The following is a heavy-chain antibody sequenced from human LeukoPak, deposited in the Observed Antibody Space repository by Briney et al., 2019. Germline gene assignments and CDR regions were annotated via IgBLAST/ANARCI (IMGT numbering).Heavy chain of an antibody. CDR3: ATGPGIAAEKSDY. CDR1: GYTLTELS. V-gene: IGHV1-24*01. CDR2: FDPEDDET. J-gene: IGHJ4*02. D-gene: IGHD6-13*01. Sequence: ASVKVSCKVSGYTLTELSMHWVRQAPGKGLEWMGGFDPEDDETIYAQKFQGRVTMTEDTSTDTAYMELSSLRSEDTAVYYCATGPGIAAEKSDYWGQGTLVTVSS.